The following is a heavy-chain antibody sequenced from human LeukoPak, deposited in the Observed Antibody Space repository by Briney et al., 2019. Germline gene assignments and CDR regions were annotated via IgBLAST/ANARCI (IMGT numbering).Heavy chain of an antibody. CDR3: ARDYYDSSGYYFDY. Sequence: SETLSLTCTVSGGSISSYYWSWIRQPPGKGLGWIGYIYYSGSTNYNPSLKSRVTISVDTSKNQFSLKLSSVTAADTAVYYCARDYYDSSGYYFDYWGQGTLVTVSS. D-gene: IGHD3-22*01. J-gene: IGHJ4*02. CDR1: GGSISSYY. V-gene: IGHV4-59*01. CDR2: IYYSGST.